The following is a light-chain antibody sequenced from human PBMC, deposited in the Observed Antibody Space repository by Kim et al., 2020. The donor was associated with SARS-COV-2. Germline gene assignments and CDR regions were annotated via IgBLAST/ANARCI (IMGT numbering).Light chain of an antibody. V-gene: IGLV3-9*01. CDR3: QVWDRSTASYV. Sequence: SYELTQPLSVSVALGQTARITCGGNYIGSKNVHWCQQKPGQAPVVVIYRDSNRPSGIPERFSGSNSGNTATLTISRAQAGDEADYYCQVWDRSTASYVFGNGVKVTVL. J-gene: IGLJ1*01. CDR1: YIGSKN. CDR2: RDS.